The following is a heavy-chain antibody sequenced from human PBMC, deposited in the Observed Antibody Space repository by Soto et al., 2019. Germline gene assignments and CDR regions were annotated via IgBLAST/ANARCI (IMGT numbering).Heavy chain of an antibody. CDR3: ARDNGGWGGQPDFDY. CDR2: ISAYNGNT. J-gene: IGHJ4*02. CDR1: GYTFIRYG. V-gene: IGHV1-18*01. Sequence: QVQLVQSGAEVKKPAASVKVSCKASGYTFIRYGISWVRQAPGQGLEWMGWISAYNGNTNYVQKLQGRVTMTTDTSTSTAYMALRSLRSDDTAVYYCARDNGGWGGQPDFDYWGQGTLVTVSS. D-gene: IGHD2-8*01.